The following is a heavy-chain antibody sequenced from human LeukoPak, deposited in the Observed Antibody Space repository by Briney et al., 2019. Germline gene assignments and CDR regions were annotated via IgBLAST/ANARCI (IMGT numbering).Heavy chain of an antibody. CDR2: IYSGGST. Sequence: PGGSLRLSCAASGFTVSSNYMSWVRQAPGKGLEWVSVIYSGGSTYYADSVKGRFTISRDNSKNTLYLPMNSLRAEDTAVYYCARASRLYGSGSYYDYWGQGTLVTVSS. J-gene: IGHJ4*02. D-gene: IGHD3-10*01. CDR3: ARASRLYGSGSYYDY. V-gene: IGHV3-53*01. CDR1: GFTVSSNY.